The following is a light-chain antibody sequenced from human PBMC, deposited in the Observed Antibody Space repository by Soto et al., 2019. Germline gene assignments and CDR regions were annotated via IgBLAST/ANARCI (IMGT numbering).Light chain of an antibody. CDR2: EDN. CDR1: SSDVGSYNL. CDR3: CSYARTSTYV. J-gene: IGLJ1*01. Sequence: QSALTQPASVSGSPGQSITISCTGTSSDVGSYNLVSWYQQHPGKAPKPMIYEDNKRPSGVSNRFSVSKSGYTASLTISGLQAEDEADYYCCSYARTSTYVFGSVTKLTVL. V-gene: IGLV2-23*01.